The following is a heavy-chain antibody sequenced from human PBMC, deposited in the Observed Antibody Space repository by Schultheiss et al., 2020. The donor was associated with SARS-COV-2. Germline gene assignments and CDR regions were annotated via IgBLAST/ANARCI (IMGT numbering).Heavy chain of an antibody. CDR1: GGSISSYY. CDR3: ARGQWLVHYYGMDV. D-gene: IGHD6-19*01. CDR2: IYYSGST. Sequence: ETLSLTCTVSGGSISSYYWSWIRQPPGKGLEWIGYIYYSGSTNYNPSLKSRVTISVDTSKNQFSLKLSSVTAADTAVYYCARGQWLVHYYGMDVWGQGTTVTVSS. V-gene: IGHV4-59*01. J-gene: IGHJ6*02.